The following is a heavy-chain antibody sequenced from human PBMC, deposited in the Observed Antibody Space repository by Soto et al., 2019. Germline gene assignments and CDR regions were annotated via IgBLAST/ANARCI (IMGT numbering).Heavy chain of an antibody. CDR1: GFTVGAYT. V-gene: IGHV3-30-3*01. D-gene: IGHD1-26*01. Sequence: QVQLEESGGGVVQPGRSLRLSCAASGFTVGAYTMHWVRQAPGKGLEWVAVISSDGNHKYYTDSVKGRFTISRDTSTNTLFLQMNSLRPGDTAVYYCTRWEQPLFDYWCQGTLVTVSS. CDR3: TRWEQPLFDY. J-gene: IGHJ4*02. CDR2: ISSDGNHK.